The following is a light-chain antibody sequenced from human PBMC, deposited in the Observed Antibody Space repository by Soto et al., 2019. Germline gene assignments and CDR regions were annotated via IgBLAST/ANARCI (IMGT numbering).Light chain of an antibody. CDR2: SNN. V-gene: IGLV1-44*01. Sequence: QPVLTQPPSASGTPGQRVTISCSGSRSNIGSNSINWYQQFPGTAPKVLIYSNNQRPSGVPARFSGSKSGTSGSLAISGLQSDDEAEYHCAAWDDSLNGWVFGGGTKLTVL. CDR3: AAWDDSLNGWV. CDR1: RSNIGSNS. J-gene: IGLJ3*02.